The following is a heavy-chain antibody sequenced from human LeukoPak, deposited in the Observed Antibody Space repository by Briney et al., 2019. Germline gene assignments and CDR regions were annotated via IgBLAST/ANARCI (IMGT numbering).Heavy chain of an antibody. J-gene: IGHJ4*02. Sequence: AASVKVSCKASGYTFTSYYMHWVRQAPGQGIEWMGIINPSGGSTTYAQKFQGRVTITRDMSTTTAHMELSSLRSEDTAVYYCAAGSGWYSPDYWGQGTLVTVSS. CDR3: AAGSGWYSPDY. D-gene: IGHD6-19*01. CDR1: GYTFTSYY. V-gene: IGHV1-46*01. CDR2: INPSGGST.